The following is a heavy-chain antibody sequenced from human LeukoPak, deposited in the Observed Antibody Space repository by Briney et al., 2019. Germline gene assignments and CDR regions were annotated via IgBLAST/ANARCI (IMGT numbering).Heavy chain of an antibody. CDR2: IYYSGST. V-gene: IGHV4-59*01. CDR3: ARQPFTYYYGSGSYYEGGVY. D-gene: IGHD3-10*01. Sequence: SETLSLTCTVSGGSISSYYWSWIRQPPGKGLEWIGYIYYSGSTNYNPSLKSRVTISVDTSKNQFSLKLSSVTAADTAVYYCARQPFTYYYGSGSYYEGGVYWGQGTLVTVSS. J-gene: IGHJ4*02. CDR1: GGSISSYY.